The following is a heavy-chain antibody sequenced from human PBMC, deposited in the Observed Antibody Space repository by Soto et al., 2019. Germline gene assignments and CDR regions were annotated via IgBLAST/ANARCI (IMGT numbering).Heavy chain of an antibody. Sequence: EVQLLESGGGLVQPGGSLRLSCAASGFTFSIYAMSWVRQAPGKGLEWDSTMSTSGGSTYYADSVKGRFATSRDNSKNALYLQMKSLRAEYSAVYYCAKGNVLVAATRNDAFDIWGQGTMVTVSS. V-gene: IGHV3-23*01. CDR3: AKGNVLVAATRNDAFDI. CDR2: MSTSGGST. D-gene: IGHD2-2*01. J-gene: IGHJ3*02. CDR1: GFTFSIYA.